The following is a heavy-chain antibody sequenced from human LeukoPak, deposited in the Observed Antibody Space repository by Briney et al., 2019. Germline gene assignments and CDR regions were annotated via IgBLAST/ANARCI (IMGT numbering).Heavy chain of an antibody. CDR3: ARERKHYYDSSGYGYYFDY. J-gene: IGHJ4*02. D-gene: IGHD3-22*01. CDR2: IYTSGST. V-gene: IGHV4-4*07. Sequence: SETLSLTCTVSGGSISSYYWRWVRQPAGKGLEWIGRIYTSGSTNYNPSLKSRVTMSVDTSKNQFSLKLSSVTAADTAVYYCARERKHYYDSSGYGYYFDYWGQGTLVTVSS. CDR1: GGSISSYY.